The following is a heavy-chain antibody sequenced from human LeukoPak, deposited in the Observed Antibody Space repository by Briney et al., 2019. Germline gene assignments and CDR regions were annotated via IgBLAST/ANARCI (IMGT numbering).Heavy chain of an antibody. CDR3: AREGGSGWYSGWFDP. J-gene: IGHJ5*02. CDR1: GFTFSSYW. V-gene: IGHV3-7*01. D-gene: IGHD6-19*01. Sequence: GGSLRLSCAASGFTFSSYWMSWVRQAPGKGVEWVANIKKDGSEKKEVDSVKGRFTISRDNAKNSLYLQMNSLRAEDTAVYYCAREGGSGWYSGWFDPWGQGTLVTVSS. CDR2: IKKDGSEK.